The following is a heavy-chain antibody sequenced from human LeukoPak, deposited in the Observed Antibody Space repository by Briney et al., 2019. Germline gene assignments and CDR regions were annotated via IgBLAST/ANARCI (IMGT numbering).Heavy chain of an antibody. J-gene: IGHJ4*02. CDR1: EFTFSSYG. D-gene: IGHD3-22*01. CDR3: AARYYYDSSGYHTPPDY. V-gene: IGHV3-33*01. Sequence: GGSLRLSCAASEFTFSSYGMHWVRQAPGKGLEWVAVIWYDGSNKYYADSVKGRFTISRDNSKNTLYLQMNSLRAEDTAVYYCAARYYYDSSGYHTPPDYWGQGTLVTVSS. CDR2: IWYDGSNK.